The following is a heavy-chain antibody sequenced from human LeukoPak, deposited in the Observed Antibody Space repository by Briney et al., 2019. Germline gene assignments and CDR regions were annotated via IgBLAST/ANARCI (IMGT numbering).Heavy chain of an antibody. Sequence: GGSLRLSCAASGFTFSSHAMHWVRQAPGKGLEWVSYISSSSSTIYYADSVKGRFTISRDNAKNSLYLQMNSLRAEDTAVYYCAREAAAAHAFDIWGQGTMVTVSS. D-gene: IGHD6-13*01. V-gene: IGHV3-48*01. J-gene: IGHJ3*02. CDR2: ISSSSSTI. CDR3: AREAAAAHAFDI. CDR1: GFTFSSHA.